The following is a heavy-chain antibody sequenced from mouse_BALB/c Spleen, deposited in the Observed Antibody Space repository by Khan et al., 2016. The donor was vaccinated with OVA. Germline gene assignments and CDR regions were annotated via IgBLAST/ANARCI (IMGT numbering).Heavy chain of an antibody. V-gene: IGHV3-2*02. D-gene: IGHD1-1*01. Sequence: EVQLQESGPGLLKPSQSLSLTCTVTGYSLTSDYAWNWLRPFPGNKLEWMAYLTYSGSTTHSPFLTSRISITRNTSKNHFFLQLNSVTTEDTATYYCASGRLILRYPDYFDYWGQGTTLTVSS. CDR1: GYSLTSDYA. CDR2: LTYSGST. CDR3: ASGRLILRYPDYFDY. J-gene: IGHJ2*01.